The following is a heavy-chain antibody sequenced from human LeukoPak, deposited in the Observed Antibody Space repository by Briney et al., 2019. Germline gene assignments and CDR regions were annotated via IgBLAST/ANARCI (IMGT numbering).Heavy chain of an antibody. Sequence: PGGSLRLSCAASGFTFSRYWMSWVRQAPGKGLEWVANIKQDGSEKYYVDSVKGRFTISRDNAKNSPSLQMNSLRAEDTAVYYCARYVDQTYYYYYMDVWGKGTTVTVSS. CDR2: IKQDGSEK. CDR3: ARYVDQTYYYYYMDV. V-gene: IGHV3-7*01. CDR1: GFTFSRYW. D-gene: IGHD2-2*01. J-gene: IGHJ6*03.